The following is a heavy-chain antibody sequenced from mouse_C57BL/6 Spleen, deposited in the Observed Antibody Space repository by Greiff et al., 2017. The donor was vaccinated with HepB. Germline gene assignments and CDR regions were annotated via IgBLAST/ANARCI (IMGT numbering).Heavy chain of an antibody. CDR1: GFSLSTFGMG. CDR2: IWWDDDK. Sequence: QVTLKESGPGILQPSQTLSLTCSFSGFSLSTFGMGVGWIRQPSGKGLEWLAHIWWDDDKYYNPALKSRLTISKDTSKNQVFLKIANVDTADTATYYCARMKQDSSGYGWFAYWGQGTLVTVSA. V-gene: IGHV8-8*01. D-gene: IGHD3-2*02. J-gene: IGHJ3*01. CDR3: ARMKQDSSGYGWFAY.